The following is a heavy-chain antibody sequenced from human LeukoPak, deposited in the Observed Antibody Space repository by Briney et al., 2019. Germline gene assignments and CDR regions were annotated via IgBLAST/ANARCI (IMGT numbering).Heavy chain of an antibody. D-gene: IGHD3-10*01. Sequence: PGRSLRLSCTASGFPFNTYIIPWVHEAPCKGLEWVAVASYDGSSKYYADSVKGRFTISRDTSKSTLYLQMSSLTAEDTALYYCAREGYYGSGTPSFHFDFWGQGTLVTVSS. CDR3: AREGYYGSGTPSFHFDF. CDR2: ASYDGSSK. CDR1: GFPFNTYI. J-gene: IGHJ4*02. V-gene: IGHV3-30*03.